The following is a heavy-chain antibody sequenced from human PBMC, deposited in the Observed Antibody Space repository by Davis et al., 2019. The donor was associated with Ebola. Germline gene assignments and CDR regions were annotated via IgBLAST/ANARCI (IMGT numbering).Heavy chain of an antibody. V-gene: IGHV3-48*04. CDR3: ASIRGGSAGY. CDR2: ISSSGSTI. Sequence: GGSLRLSCAASGFTFSSYSMNWVRQAPGKGLEWVSYISSSGSTIYYADSVKGRFTISRDNGKNSLYLQMNSLRAEDTAVYYCASIRGGSAGYWGQGTLVTVSS. D-gene: IGHD1-26*01. CDR1: GFTFSSYS. J-gene: IGHJ4*02.